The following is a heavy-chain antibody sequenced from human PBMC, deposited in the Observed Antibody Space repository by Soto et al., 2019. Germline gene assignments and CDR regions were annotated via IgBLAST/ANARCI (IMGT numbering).Heavy chain of an antibody. J-gene: IGHJ4*02. CDR3: ARNPQWLVLSLYYFDY. CDR2: IYYSGST. Sequence: SETLSLTCTVSGGSISSSSYYWGWIRQPPGKGLEWIGSIYYSGSTYYNPSLKSRVTISVDTSKNQFSLKLSSVTAADTAVYYCARNPQWLVLSLYYFDYWGQGTPVTVSS. D-gene: IGHD6-19*01. CDR1: GGSISSSSYY. V-gene: IGHV4-39*01.